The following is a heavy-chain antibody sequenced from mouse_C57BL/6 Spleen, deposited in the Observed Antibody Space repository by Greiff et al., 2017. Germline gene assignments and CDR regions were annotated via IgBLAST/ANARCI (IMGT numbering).Heavy chain of an antibody. CDR2: ISDGGSYT. V-gene: IGHV5-4*03. J-gene: IGHJ2*01. CDR3: ARGFITTVVPPFDY. D-gene: IGHD1-1*01. Sequence: EVKLVESGGGLVKPGGSLKLSCAASGFTFSSYAMSWVRQTPEKRLEWVATISDGGSYTYYPDNVKGRFTISRDNAKNNLYLQMSHLKSEDTAMYYCARGFITTVVPPFDYWGQGTTLTVSS. CDR1: GFTFSSYA.